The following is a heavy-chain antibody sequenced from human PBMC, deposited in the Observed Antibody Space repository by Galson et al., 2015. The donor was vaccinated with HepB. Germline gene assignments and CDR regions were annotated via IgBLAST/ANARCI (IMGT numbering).Heavy chain of an antibody. CDR2: ISSGSSTI. CDR3: ARKTYGGNSDY. D-gene: IGHD4-23*01. J-gene: IGHJ4*02. V-gene: IGHV3-48*04. Sequence: SLRLSCAASGFSFNTYSMNWVRQAPGKGLEWVSYISSGSSTIYYTDSVKGRFTISRDNAKNSLYLQMNSLRAEDTAVYYCARKTYGGNSDYWGQGTLVTVSS. CDR1: GFSFNTYS.